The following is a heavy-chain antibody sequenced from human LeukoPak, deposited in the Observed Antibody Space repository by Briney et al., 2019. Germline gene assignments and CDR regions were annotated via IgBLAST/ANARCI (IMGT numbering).Heavy chain of an antibody. J-gene: IGHJ4*02. CDR2: MNPNSGNT. Sequence: ASVKVSCKASGYTFTSYDINWVRQATGQGLEWMGWMNPNSGNTGYAQKFQGRVTMTRNTSISTAYMELSSLRSEDTAVYYCARSRSGWYNEGYYFDYWGQGTLVTVSS. V-gene: IGHV1-8*01. D-gene: IGHD6-19*01. CDR1: GYTFTSYD. CDR3: ARSRSGWYNEGYYFDY.